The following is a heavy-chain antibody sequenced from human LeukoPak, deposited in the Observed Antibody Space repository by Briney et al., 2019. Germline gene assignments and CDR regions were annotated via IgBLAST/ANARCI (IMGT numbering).Heavy chain of an antibody. CDR3: ARLYGDYRYYFDY. Sequence: SETLSLTCTVSGGSISSGDYYWGWIRQPPGKGLEWIGSIYYSGSTYYNPSLKSRVTISVDTSKNQFSLKLSSVTAADTAVYYCARLYGDYRYYFDYWGQGTLVTVSS. J-gene: IGHJ4*02. V-gene: IGHV4-39*01. D-gene: IGHD4-17*01. CDR1: GGSISSGDYY. CDR2: IYYSGST.